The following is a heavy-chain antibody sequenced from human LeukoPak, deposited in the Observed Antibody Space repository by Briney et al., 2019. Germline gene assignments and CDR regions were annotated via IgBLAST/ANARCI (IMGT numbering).Heavy chain of an antibody. CDR1: RFTFSSYS. Sequence: PGGSLRLSCAASRFTFSSYSMNWARQAPGKGLEWVSSISSSGSYIYYADSVKGRFTISRDNAKNSLYLQMNSLRAEDTAVYYCARVLSPDQLWFGESTYYYMDVWGKGTTVTVSS. CDR3: ARVLSPDQLWFGESTYYYMDV. J-gene: IGHJ6*03. CDR2: ISSSGSYI. D-gene: IGHD3-10*01. V-gene: IGHV3-21*01.